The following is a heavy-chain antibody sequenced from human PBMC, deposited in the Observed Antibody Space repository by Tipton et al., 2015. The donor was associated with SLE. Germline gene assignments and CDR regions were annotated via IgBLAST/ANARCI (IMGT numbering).Heavy chain of an antibody. CDR2: INHSGST. CDR3: AISGGYCSGGSCSHNAI. Sequence: TLSLTCAVYGGSFSDYYWSWIRQPPGKGLEWIGEINHSGSTNYNASLKSRVTISVDTSKNQFSLKLSSVTAADTAVYYCAISGGYCSGGSCSHNAIWGQGTMVTVSS. CDR1: GGSFSDYY. D-gene: IGHD2-15*01. J-gene: IGHJ3*02. V-gene: IGHV4-34*01.